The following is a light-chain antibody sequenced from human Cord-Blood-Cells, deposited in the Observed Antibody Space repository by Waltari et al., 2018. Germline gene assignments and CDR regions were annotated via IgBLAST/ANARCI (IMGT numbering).Light chain of an antibody. Sequence: QSALTQPASVSGSPGQSITISCTGTSSDVGGYNYVSWYQQHPGKAPKLMIYEVSNRPEGVFNRFSVSRSGNTASLTISGLQAEDEADYYCSSYTSSSTYVFGTGTKVTVL. CDR3: SSYTSSSTYV. J-gene: IGLJ1*01. CDR1: SSDVGGYNY. CDR2: EVS. V-gene: IGLV2-14*01.